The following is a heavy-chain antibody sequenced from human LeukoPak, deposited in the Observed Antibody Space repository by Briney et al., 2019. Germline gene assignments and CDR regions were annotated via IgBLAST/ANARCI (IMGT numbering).Heavy chain of an antibody. V-gene: IGHV3-30*18. CDR3: AKAQGIAAAGTLAGFDP. CDR2: ISYDGSNK. J-gene: IGHJ5*02. D-gene: IGHD6-13*01. CDR1: GFTFSSYG. Sequence: GRSLRLSCAASGFTFSSYGMHWVRQAPGKGLEWVAVISYDGSNKYYADSVKGRFTISRDNSKNTLYLQMNSLRAEDTAVYYCAKAQGIAAAGTLAGFDPWGQGTLVTVSS.